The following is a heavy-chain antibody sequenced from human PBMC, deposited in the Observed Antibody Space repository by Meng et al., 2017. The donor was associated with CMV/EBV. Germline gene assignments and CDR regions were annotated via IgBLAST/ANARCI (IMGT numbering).Heavy chain of an antibody. CDR3: ARVLGYCSSTSCSPFDY. D-gene: IGHD2-2*01. Sequence: ASVKVSCNASGYPFTGYYVHWVRQAPGQGLEWMGWINPNNNDAISAQKFLARVTMTRDTSISTANMELSRLRSDDTAVYYCARVLGYCSSTSCSPFDYWGQGTLVTVSS. CDR1: GYPFTGYY. CDR2: INPNNNDA. V-gene: IGHV1-2*02. J-gene: IGHJ4*02.